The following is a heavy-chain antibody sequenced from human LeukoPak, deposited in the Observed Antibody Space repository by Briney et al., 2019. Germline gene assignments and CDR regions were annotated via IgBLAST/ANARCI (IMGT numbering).Heavy chain of an antibody. CDR2: ISDGGKTK. Sequence: PGGSLRLSCAASGFTFRSSEMNWVRQAPGKGLEWVSYISDGGKTKYYADSVKGRFTISRDNAKNSLYLQMNSLRAEDTAVYYCARVDPFSGGSPQYYFDYWGQGTLVTVSS. CDR1: GFTFRSSE. D-gene: IGHD2-15*01. V-gene: IGHV3-48*03. J-gene: IGHJ4*02. CDR3: ARVDPFSGGSPQYYFDY.